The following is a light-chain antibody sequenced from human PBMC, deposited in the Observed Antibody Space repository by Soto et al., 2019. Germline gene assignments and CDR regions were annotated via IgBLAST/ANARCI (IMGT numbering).Light chain of an antibody. CDR2: AAS. J-gene: IGKJ4*01. CDR3: QQLNSYLYT. V-gene: IGKV1-9*01. CDR1: QGISSY. Sequence: DIQLTQSPSFLSASVGDRVTITCRASQGISSYLAWYQQKPGKAPKLLIYAASTLQSGVPSRFSGSGSGTEFTLTISSLQPEDFATYYCQQLNSYLYTFGGGTKVDIK.